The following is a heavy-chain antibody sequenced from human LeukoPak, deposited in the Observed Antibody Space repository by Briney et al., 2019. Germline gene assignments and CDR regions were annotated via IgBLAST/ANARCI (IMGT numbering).Heavy chain of an antibody. D-gene: IGHD3-10*01. J-gene: IGHJ4*02. CDR1: KFTFSTYA. CDR2: ISYDGSNQ. Sequence: GGSLRLSCAASKFTFSTYAMHWVRQAPGKGLEWVAVISYDGSNQYYADSVKGRFTISRDNSKNTLYLQMDSLRADDTAIYYCAGNYGSGNTDYWGQGTLVTVSS. CDR3: AGNYGSGNTDY. V-gene: IGHV3-30-3*01.